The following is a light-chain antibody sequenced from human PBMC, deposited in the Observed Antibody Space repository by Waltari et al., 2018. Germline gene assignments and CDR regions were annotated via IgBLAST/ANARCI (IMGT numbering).Light chain of an antibody. V-gene: IGLV2-14*03. CDR2: DVT. CDR1: SSDIGSYNF. CDR3: SSYSSSYTSVV. Sequence: QSALTQPASVSGSPRQSITIPCTGTSSDIGSYNFVSWYQQHPGKAPKLLIFDVTNRPSGVSNRFSGSKSGNTASLTISGVQAEDEADYYCSSYSSSYTSVVFGGGTKLTVL. J-gene: IGLJ2*01.